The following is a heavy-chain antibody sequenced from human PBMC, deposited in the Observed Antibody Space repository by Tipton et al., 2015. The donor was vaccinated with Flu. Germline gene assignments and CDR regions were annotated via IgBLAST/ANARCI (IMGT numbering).Heavy chain of an antibody. J-gene: IGHJ4*02. Sequence: GSLRLSCAASGFTFSSYEMNWVRQAPGKGLEWLSYISSSGNAISYADSVRGRFTISRDNTKKSLYLQLDSLRAEDTAIYYCATLTGDDYWGQGIMVTVS. CDR3: ATLTGDDY. CDR2: ISSSGNAI. CDR1: GFTFSSYE. V-gene: IGHV3-48*03. D-gene: IGHD7-27*01.